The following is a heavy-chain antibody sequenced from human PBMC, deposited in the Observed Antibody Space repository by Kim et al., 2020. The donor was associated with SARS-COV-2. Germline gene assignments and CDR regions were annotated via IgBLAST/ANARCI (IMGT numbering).Heavy chain of an antibody. CDR3: AREGSGSYNWLDP. V-gene: IGHV1-3*01. Sequence: YSQNLQGRVIFSRDTSATTAYMELTSLTFKDTAVYYCAREGSGSYNWLDPWGQGTLVTVSS. D-gene: IGHD3-10*01. J-gene: IGHJ5*02.